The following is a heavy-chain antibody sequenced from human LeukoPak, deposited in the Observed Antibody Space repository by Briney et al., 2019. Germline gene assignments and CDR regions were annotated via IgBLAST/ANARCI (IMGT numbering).Heavy chain of an antibody. Sequence: PSETLSLTCTVSGGSISSSSYYWGWIRQPPGKGLEWIGSIYYSGSTYYNPSLKSRVTISVDTSKNQFSLKLSSVTAADTAVYYCASSSSSSPVLKYYFDYWGQGTLVTVSS. V-gene: IGHV4-39*07. CDR2: IYYSGST. D-gene: IGHD6-13*01. CDR1: GGSISSSSYY. CDR3: ASSSSSSPVLKYYFDY. J-gene: IGHJ4*02.